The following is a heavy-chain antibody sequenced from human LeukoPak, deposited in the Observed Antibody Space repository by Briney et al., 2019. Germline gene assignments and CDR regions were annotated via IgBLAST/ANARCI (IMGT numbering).Heavy chain of an antibody. CDR3: ARGDGDMGLGY. CDR1: GYSIISVYY. CDR2: INHSGST. Sequence: SETLSLTCTVSGYSIISVYYWGWIRQPPGKGLEWIGEINHSGSTNYNPSLKSRVTISVDTSKNQFSLKLSSVTAADTAVYYCARGDGDMGLGYWGQGTLVTVSS. J-gene: IGHJ4*02. D-gene: IGHD4-17*01. V-gene: IGHV4-38-2*02.